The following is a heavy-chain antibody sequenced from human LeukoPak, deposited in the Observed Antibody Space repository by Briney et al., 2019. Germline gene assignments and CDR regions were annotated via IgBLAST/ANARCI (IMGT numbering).Heavy chain of an antibody. D-gene: IGHD6-13*01. Sequence: GGSLRLSCAASGFTFSSYSMNWVRQAPGKGLEWVSSISSSSSYIYYADSVKGRFTISRDNAKNSLYLQMNSLRAEDTAVYYCAREPMTYSSSLYYFDYWGQGTLVTVSS. CDR3: AREPMTYSSSLYYFDY. CDR2: ISSSSSYI. J-gene: IGHJ4*02. CDR1: GFTFSSYS. V-gene: IGHV3-21*01.